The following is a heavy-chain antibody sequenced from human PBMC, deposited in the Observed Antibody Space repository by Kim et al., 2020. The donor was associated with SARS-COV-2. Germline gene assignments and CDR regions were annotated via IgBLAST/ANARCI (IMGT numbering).Heavy chain of an antibody. V-gene: IGHV4-59*01. Sequence: SETLSLTCTVSGGSISSYYWSWIRQPPGKGLEWIGYIYYSGSTNYNPSLKSRVTISVDTSKNQFSLKLSSVTAADTAMYYCARERSLDGMDVWGQGTTVTVSS. J-gene: IGHJ6*02. CDR3: ARERSLDGMDV. CDR1: GGSISSYY. CDR2: IYYSGST.